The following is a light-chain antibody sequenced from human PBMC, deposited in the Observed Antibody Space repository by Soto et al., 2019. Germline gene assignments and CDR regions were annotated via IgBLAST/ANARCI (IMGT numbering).Light chain of an antibody. CDR2: GAS. J-gene: IGKJ1*01. Sequence: ETVLTQSPGTLSLSPGERATLSCRASQTIRSNNLAWYRQTPGQAPRLLIYGASNRATGIADRFSGSGSGTDFTLIISRLEPEDFALYYCQQYGSSPWTFVQGTKVEIK. CDR3: QQYGSSPWT. CDR1: QTIRSNN. V-gene: IGKV3-20*01.